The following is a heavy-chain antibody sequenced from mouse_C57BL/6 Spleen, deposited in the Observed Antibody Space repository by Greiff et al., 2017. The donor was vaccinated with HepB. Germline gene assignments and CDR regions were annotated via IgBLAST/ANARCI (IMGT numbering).Heavy chain of an antibody. Sequence: QVQLQQSDAELVKPGASVKISCKVSGYTFTDHTIHWMKQRPEQGLEWIGYIYPRDGSTKYNEKFKGKATLTADKSSSTAYMQLNSLTSEDYAVYFCAGDSNPRYYAMDYWGQGTSVTVSS. CDR1: GYTFTDHT. D-gene: IGHD2-5*01. CDR3: AGDSNPRYYAMDY. V-gene: IGHV1-78*01. CDR2: IYPRDGST. J-gene: IGHJ4*01.